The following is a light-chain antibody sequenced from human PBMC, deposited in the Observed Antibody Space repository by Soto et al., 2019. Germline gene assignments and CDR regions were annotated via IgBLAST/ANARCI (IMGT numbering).Light chain of an antibody. CDR1: QSVSRRY. Sequence: EVVLTQSPGTLSLSPGERATPSCRASQSVSRRYLAWYQQKPGQAPRLLIFGPSSRATGIPDRFSGSGSGTDFTLTISSLEPEDFAVYYCLQYDTSPPRYTFGQGTKLEIK. CDR3: LQYDTSPPRYT. J-gene: IGKJ2*01. CDR2: GPS. V-gene: IGKV3-20*01.